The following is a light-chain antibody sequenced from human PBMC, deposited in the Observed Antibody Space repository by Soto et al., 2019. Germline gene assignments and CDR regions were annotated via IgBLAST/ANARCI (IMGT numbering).Light chain of an antibody. CDR2: EDN. J-gene: IGLJ3*02. Sequence: NFMLTQPHSVSESPGKTVTISCTRSSGSIASNYVQWYQQRPGSSPTTVIYEDNQRPSGVPDRFSGSIDSSSNSASLTISGLKPEDEADYYCQSYDSSNLNWVFGGGTKLTVL. CDR3: QSYDSSNLNWV. CDR1: SGSIASNY. V-gene: IGLV6-57*01.